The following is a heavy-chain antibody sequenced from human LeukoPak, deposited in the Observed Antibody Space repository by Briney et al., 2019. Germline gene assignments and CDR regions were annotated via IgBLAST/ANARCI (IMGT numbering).Heavy chain of an antibody. CDR3: AREIWRDSYYYGTDV. J-gene: IGHJ6*02. V-gene: IGHV3-53*01. CDR1: GFTVSSNH. CDR2: IYSGGST. Sequence: PGGALRLSCAASGFTVSSNHMSWVRQAPGKGLEWVSVIYSGGSTYYADSVKGRFTISRDNSKNTLYLQMSSLRAEDTAVYYCAREIWRDSYYYGTDVWGQGTTVTVSS.